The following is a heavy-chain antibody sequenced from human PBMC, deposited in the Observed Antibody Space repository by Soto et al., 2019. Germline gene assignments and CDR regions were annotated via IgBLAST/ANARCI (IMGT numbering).Heavy chain of an antibody. D-gene: IGHD3-10*01. J-gene: IGHJ5*02. CDR3: ARGSAPRGWFDP. CDR1: GFTFSSYE. V-gene: IGHV3-48*03. Sequence: GGSLRLSCAASGFTFSSYEMNWVRQAPGKGLEWVSYISSSGSTIYYADSVKGRFTISRGNAKNSLYLQMNSLRAEDTAVYYCARGSAPRGWFDPWGQGTLVTVSS. CDR2: ISSSGSTI.